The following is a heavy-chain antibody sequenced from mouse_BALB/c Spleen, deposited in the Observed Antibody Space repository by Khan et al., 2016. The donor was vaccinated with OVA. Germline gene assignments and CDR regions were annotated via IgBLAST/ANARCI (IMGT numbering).Heavy chain of an antibody. Sequence: QVQLQRSGAELARPGASVKMSCKASGYIFTGYMMHWVKQRPGQGLEWIGDINPSSGYNNYNQKFKDKATLTADKSSSTAYMQLSSLTSEDSAVYYGTRGGYGSFGYWGQGTLVTVSA. V-gene: IGHV1-4*01. CDR2: INPSSGYN. J-gene: IGHJ3*01. D-gene: IGHD1-1*01. CDR3: TRGGYGSFGY. CDR1: GYIFTGYM.